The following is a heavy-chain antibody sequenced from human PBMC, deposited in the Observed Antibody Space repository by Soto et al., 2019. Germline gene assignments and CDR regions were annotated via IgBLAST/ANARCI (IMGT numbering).Heavy chain of an antibody. CDR3: AKEGGSIRTGIYYYGMDV. Sequence: PGGSLSLSCAASGFTFSSYAMSWVRQAPGKGLEWVSVISGSGGSTYYADSVKGRFTISRDNSKNTLYLQMNSLRAEDTAVYYCAKEGGSIRTGIYYYGMDVWGQGTTVTVSS. J-gene: IGHJ6*02. CDR2: ISGSGGST. CDR1: GFTFSSYA. D-gene: IGHD2-2*02. V-gene: IGHV3-23*01.